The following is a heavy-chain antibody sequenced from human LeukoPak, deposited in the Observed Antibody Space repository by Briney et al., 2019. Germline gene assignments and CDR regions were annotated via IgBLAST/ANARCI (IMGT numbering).Heavy chain of an antibody. CDR3: ASYYGSGSDGWFDP. CDR1: GGSFSGYY. J-gene: IGHJ5*02. CDR2: ITHSGST. V-gene: IGHV4-34*01. Sequence: SETLSLTCAVYGGSFSGYYWSWIRQPPGKGLEWIGEITHSGSTNYNPSLKSRVTISVDTSKNQFSLKLSSVTAADTAVYYCASYYGSGSDGWFDPWGQGTLVTVSS. D-gene: IGHD3-10*01.